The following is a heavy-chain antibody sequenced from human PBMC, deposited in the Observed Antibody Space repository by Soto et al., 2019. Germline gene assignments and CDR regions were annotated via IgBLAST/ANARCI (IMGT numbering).Heavy chain of an antibody. CDR3: AREYSSYYYYGMDV. D-gene: IGHD5-18*01. V-gene: IGHV3-53*02. CDR2: IYSGGST. CDR1: GFTVSSNY. J-gene: IGHJ6*02. Sequence: EVQLVETGGGLIQPGGSLRLSCAASGFTVSSNYMSWVRQAPGKGLEWVSVIYSGGSTYYADSVKGRFTISRDNSKXTLYLQMNSLRAEDTAVYYCAREYSSYYYYGMDVWGQGTTVTVSS.